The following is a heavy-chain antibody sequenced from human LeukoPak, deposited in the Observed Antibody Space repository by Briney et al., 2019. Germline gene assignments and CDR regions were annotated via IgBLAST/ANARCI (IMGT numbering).Heavy chain of an antibody. V-gene: IGHV3-23*01. CDR1: GFTFSSYA. CDR2: ISGSGGST. D-gene: IGHD3-22*01. CDR3: AKDVGYYDSSVYYSALDY. J-gene: IGHJ4*02. Sequence: GGSLRLSCAASGFTFSSYAMSWVRQAPGKGLEWVSGISGSGGSTDYADSVKGRFTISRDNSKNTLYLQMNSQRAEDTAVYYCAKDVGYYDSSVYYSALDYWGQGTLVTVSS.